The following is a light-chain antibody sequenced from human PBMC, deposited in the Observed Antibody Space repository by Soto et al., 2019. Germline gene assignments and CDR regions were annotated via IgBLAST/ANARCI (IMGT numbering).Light chain of an antibody. CDR2: DAS. CDR1: QTVGTS. CDR3: QQRSNWPLT. J-gene: IGKJ1*01. Sequence: EIVLTQSPATLSLSPGETASLSCRASQTVGTSLAWYQQRPGQSPRLLIYDASSRATAIPARFSGSGSGTDFTLTISSLEPEDFAVYYCQQRSNWPLTFGQGTKVDIK. V-gene: IGKV3-11*01.